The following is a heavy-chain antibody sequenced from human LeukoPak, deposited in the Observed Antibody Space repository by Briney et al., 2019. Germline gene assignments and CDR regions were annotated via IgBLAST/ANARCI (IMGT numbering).Heavy chain of an antibody. CDR3: AKQPGIAVALEPATRPGAPTTPNYYFDY. CDR1: GFTFSSYG. V-gene: IGHV3-30*18. J-gene: IGHJ4*02. D-gene: IGHD6-19*01. CDR2: ISYDGSNK. Sequence: GRSLRLSCAASGFTFSSYGMHWVRQAPGKGLEWVAVISYDGSNKYYADSVKGRFTISRDNSKNTLYLQMNSLRAEDTAVYYCAKQPGIAVALEPATRPGAPTTPNYYFDYWGQGTLVTVSS.